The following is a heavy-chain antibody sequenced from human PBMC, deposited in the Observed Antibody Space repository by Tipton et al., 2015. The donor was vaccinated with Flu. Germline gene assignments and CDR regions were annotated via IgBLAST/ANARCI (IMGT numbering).Heavy chain of an antibody. Sequence: TLSLTCSVSGGALTGGNYFWTWIRQHPAKGLEWIGYIYSSETTYYNPSLKSRVTISLDTSKRQFSLHLTSVTAADTAVYYCARALQNYFDYWGQGTLVTVSS. V-gene: IGHV4-31*03. CDR2: IYSSETT. J-gene: IGHJ4*02. CDR1: GGALTGGNYF. CDR3: ARALQNYFDY.